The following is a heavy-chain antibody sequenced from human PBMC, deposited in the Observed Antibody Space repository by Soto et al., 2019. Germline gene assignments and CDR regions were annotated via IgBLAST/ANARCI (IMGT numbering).Heavy chain of an antibody. D-gene: IGHD2-2*01. Sequence: QVQLVESGGGVVQPGRSLRLSCAASGFTFSSYGMHWVRQAPGKGLEWVAVIWYDGSNKYYADSVKGRFTISRDNSTNTLYLQRDILRCEHTAVYYCATGISSSPYYNYVMDVWGQGTTVTVSS. J-gene: IGHJ6*02. CDR1: GFTFSSYG. V-gene: IGHV3-33*01. CDR2: IWYDGSNK. CDR3: ATGISSSPYYNYVMDV.